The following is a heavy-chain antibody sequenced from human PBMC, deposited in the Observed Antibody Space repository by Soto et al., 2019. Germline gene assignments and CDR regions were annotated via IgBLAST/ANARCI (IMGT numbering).Heavy chain of an antibody. CDR3: ARAWGYCSSTSCFLFDY. V-gene: IGHV4-31*03. CDR1: GGSISSGGYY. J-gene: IGHJ4*02. Sequence: QVQLQESGPGLVKPSQTLSLTCTVSGGSISSGGYYWSWIRQHPGKGLEWIGYIYYSGSTYYNPSLKRRVTISVDTSKNQFSLKLSSVTAADTAVYYCARAWGYCSSTSCFLFDYWGQGTLVTVSS. D-gene: IGHD2-2*01. CDR2: IYYSGST.